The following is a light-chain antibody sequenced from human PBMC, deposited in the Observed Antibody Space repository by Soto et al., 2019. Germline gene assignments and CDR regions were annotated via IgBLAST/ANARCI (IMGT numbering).Light chain of an antibody. CDR2: DVS. J-gene: IGLJ1*01. CDR3: SSYTSSSTYV. CDR1: SSDVGGFNY. V-gene: IGLV2-14*01. Sequence: QSVLTQPASVSGSPGQSITISCTGTSSDVGGFNYVSWYQQHPGKAPKLMMYDVSNRASGVSNRFSGSKSGNTASLTISGLQAEDEADYYCSSYTSSSTYVFGTGTKLTVL.